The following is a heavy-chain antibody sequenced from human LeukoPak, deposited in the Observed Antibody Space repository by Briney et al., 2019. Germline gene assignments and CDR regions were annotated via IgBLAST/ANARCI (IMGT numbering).Heavy chain of an antibody. J-gene: IGHJ4*02. Sequence: SETLSLTCTVSGGSISSGAYYWGWIRQHPGKGLEYIGYIYYSGSTSYNPSLKSRVTISVDTSKNQFSLKLSSVTAADTAVYYCVRENYFDYWGQGTLVTVSS. V-gene: IGHV4-31*03. CDR3: VRENYFDY. CDR1: GGSISSGAYY. CDR2: IYYSGST.